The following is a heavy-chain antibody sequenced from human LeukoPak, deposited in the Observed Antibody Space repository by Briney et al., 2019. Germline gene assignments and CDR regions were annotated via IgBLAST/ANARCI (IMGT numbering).Heavy chain of an antibody. D-gene: IGHD5-18*01. CDR3: AIPITRGYSYGYNGGFEP. CDR2: IIPIFGTA. J-gene: IGHJ5*02. CDR1: VGTFSSYA. V-gene: IGHV1-69*05. Sequence: SSVTVSCKATVGTFSSYAFSWVRQAPGQGLDWMGGIIPIFGTANYAQKFQGRVTITTDDSTSTAYMELSSLRSEDTAVYYCAIPITRGYSYGYNGGFEPWGQGTLVTVSS.